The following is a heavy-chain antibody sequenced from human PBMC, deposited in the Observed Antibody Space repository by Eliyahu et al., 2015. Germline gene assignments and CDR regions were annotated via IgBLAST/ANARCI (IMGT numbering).Heavy chain of an antibody. J-gene: IGHJ4*02. CDR2: IWYDGSNK. V-gene: IGHV3-33*01. D-gene: IGHD4-17*01. CDR3: ARGRRYGDY. Sequence: QEWVAVIWYDGSNKYYADSVKGRFTISRDNSKNTLYLQMNSLRAEDTAVYYCARGRRYGDYWGQGTLVTVSS.